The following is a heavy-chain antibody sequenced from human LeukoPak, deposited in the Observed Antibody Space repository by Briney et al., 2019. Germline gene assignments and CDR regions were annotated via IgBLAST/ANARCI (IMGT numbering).Heavy chain of an antibody. J-gene: IGHJ4*02. CDR1: GYTFTGYY. V-gene: IGHV1-2*02. CDR2: INPNSGGT. Sequence: GASVKVSCKASGYTFTGYYMHWVRQAPGQGLEWMGWINPNSGGTNYARKVQGRVTMTRDTSISTAYMELSRLRSDDTAVYYCARAVGATPYDYWGQGTLVTVSS. CDR3: ARAVGATPYDY. D-gene: IGHD1-26*01.